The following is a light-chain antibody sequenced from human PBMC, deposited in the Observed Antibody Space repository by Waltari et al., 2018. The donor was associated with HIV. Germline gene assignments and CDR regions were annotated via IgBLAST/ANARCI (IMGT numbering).Light chain of an antibody. CDR2: SNN. V-gene: IGLV1-44*01. CDR1: SSNIGRNT. J-gene: IGLJ2*01. Sequence: QSELSQPPSASGTPGQRVALSCSGSSSNIGRNTVNWYQQLPGTAPKLLIYSNNQRPSGVPDRFSGSKSGTSAYLAITGLQSEDEADYYCALWDDSLNGVLFGGGTKLTVL. CDR3: ALWDDSLNGVL.